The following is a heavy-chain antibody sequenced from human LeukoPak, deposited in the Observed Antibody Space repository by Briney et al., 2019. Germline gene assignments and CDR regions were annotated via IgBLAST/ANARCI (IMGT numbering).Heavy chain of an antibody. J-gene: IGHJ4*02. CDR3: TRDPHALDY. V-gene: IGHV3-48*02. Sequence: GGSLRLSCAASGFTFSTYSMNWVRQAPGKGLEWVSYIRGGGSPIYYADSVKGRFTISRDNAKNSLYLQMNSLRDEDTAVYYCTRDPHALDYWGQGTLVTVSS. CDR1: GFTFSTYS. CDR2: IRGGGSPI.